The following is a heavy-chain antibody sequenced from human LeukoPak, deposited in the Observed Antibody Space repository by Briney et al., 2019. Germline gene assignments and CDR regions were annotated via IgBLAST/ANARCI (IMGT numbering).Heavy chain of an antibody. Sequence: PSETLSLTCTVSSYSISSGYYWGWIRQPPGKGLEWIGSIYHSGSTYYNPSLKSRVTISVDTSKNQFSLKLSSVTAADTAVYYCAREGAVAGTGDYWGQGTLVTVSS. CDR1: SYSISSGYY. CDR3: AREGAVAGTGDY. CDR2: IYHSGST. V-gene: IGHV4-38-2*02. D-gene: IGHD6-19*01. J-gene: IGHJ4*02.